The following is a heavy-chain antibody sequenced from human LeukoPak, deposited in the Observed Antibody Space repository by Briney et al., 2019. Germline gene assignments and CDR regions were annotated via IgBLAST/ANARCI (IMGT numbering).Heavy chain of an antibody. CDR2: INPNSGGT. J-gene: IGHJ3*02. V-gene: IGHV1-2*02. CDR3: TRDHPTASGSDAFDI. D-gene: IGHD6-13*01. Sequence: ASVKVSCKASGYTFTGYYMHWVRQAPGQGLEWMGWINPNSGGTNYAQKFQGRVTMTRDTSISTAYMDLRSLRSDDTAVYYCTRDHPTASGSDAFDIWGQGTMVTVSS. CDR1: GYTFTGYY.